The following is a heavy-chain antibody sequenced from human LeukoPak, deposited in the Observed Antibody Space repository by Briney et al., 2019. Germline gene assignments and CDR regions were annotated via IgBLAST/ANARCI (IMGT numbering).Heavy chain of an antibody. CDR1: GGSISSYY. CDR3: ARGKGEMATIR. V-gene: IGHV4-59*12. J-gene: IGHJ4*02. D-gene: IGHD5-12*01. CDR2: VFYSGST. Sequence: SETLSLTCAVSGGSISSYYWSWIRQPPGKGLEWIGYVFYSGSTNYNPSLMSRVTISVDTSKNQFSLKLSSVTAADTAVYYCARGKGEMATIRWGQGTLVTVSS.